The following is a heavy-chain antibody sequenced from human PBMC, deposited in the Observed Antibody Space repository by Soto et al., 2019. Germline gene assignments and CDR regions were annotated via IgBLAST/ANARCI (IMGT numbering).Heavy chain of an antibody. J-gene: IGHJ6*03. CDR2: ISAYNGNT. CDR1: GYTLTSHG. V-gene: IGHV1-18*01. Sequence: GASLKVSCTASGYTLTSHGISWVRQAPGQRLEWMGWISAYNGNTNYAQKLQGRVTMTTDTSISTAYMELSSLRSEDTAVYYCARAAAVQLERLGYYYMDVWGKGTTVTVSS. D-gene: IGHD1-1*01. CDR3: ARAAAVQLERLGYYYMDV.